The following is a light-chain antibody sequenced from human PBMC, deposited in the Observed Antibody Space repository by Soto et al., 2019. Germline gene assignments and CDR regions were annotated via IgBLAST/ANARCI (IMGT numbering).Light chain of an antibody. Sequence: ETVLTQAPGTLSSSPGERATLSCRASQRIDNRYFAWYQHKPGQAPRLLIDATSSRATGIPDRFGGSGSGTDFTLTINRLEPGDFAVYYCQQYFASSWTFGQGTKVDIK. J-gene: IGKJ1*01. CDR3: QQYFASSWT. CDR2: ATS. CDR1: QRIDNRY. V-gene: IGKV3-20*01.